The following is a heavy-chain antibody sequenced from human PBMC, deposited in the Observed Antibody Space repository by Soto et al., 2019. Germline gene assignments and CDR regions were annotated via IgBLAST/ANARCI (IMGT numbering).Heavy chain of an antibody. CDR3: ARGPYDYVWGHWFDP. J-gene: IGHJ5*02. V-gene: IGHV4-34*01. CDR1: GGSFGVYY. Sequence: SETLSLSFAVYGGSFGVYYWSWIREPPGKGLEWIGEINHSGTTNYTPSLKSRVTISVDTSKNQFSLKLSSVTAADTAVYYCARGPYDYVWGHWFDPWGQGTLVTVSS. D-gene: IGHD3-16*01. CDR2: INHSGTT.